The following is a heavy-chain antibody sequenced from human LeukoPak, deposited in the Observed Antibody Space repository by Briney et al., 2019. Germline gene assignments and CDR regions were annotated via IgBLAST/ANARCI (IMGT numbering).Heavy chain of an antibody. CDR2: INPNSGGT. CDR3: ARAKSVAGTRQSLGY. V-gene: IGHV1-2*04. CDR1: GFTFTSYD. J-gene: IGHJ4*02. Sequence: WASVKVSCKASGFTFTSYDINWVRQAPGQGPEWMGWINPNSGGTKYAEKFQGWVTMTRDTSISTAYMEVSRLRSDDTAVYYCARAKSVAGTRQSLGYWGQGTLVTVSS. D-gene: IGHD6-19*01.